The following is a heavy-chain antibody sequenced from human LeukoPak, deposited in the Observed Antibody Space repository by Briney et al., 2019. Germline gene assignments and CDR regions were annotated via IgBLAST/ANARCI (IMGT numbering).Heavy chain of an antibody. V-gene: IGHV4-59*01. CDR2: IYYSGST. CDR3: ARARYNWFDH. CDR1: GGSLSSYY. Sequence: SETLSLTCTVSGGSLSSYYWSWLRQPPGKGVEWIGYIYYSGSTNYDPSLKSRVTISVDTTKNQFSLRLSSVTAEDTAVYYCARARYNWFDHWGHGTLVTVSS. J-gene: IGHJ5*02.